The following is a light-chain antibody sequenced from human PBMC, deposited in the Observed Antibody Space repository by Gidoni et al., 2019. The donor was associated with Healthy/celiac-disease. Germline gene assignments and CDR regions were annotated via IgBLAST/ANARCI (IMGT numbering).Light chain of an antibody. CDR3: QSYDSSNHVV. V-gene: IGLV6-57*01. J-gene: IGLJ2*01. CDR2: EEN. Sequence: NFMLTQPPSVSESPGKTVTISCTRSSGSIASNYVQWYQQRPGSSPTTVIYEENQRPSGVPDRFSGSIDSSSNSASLTISGLKTEDEADYYCQSYDSSNHVVFGGGTKLTVL. CDR1: SGSIASNY.